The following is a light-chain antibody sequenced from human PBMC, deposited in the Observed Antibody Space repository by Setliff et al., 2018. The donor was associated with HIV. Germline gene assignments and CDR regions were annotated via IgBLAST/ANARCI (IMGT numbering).Light chain of an antibody. V-gene: IGLV2-14*03. J-gene: IGLJ1*01. Sequence: QSALTQPAFVSGSPRQSITISCTGTSSDVGGYNFVSWYQQHPGKAPKLIIYDVSNRPSGVSYRFSASKSGNTASLTISGLQAEDEADYYCSSYTSSNTYVFGTGTRAPS. CDR3: SSYTSSNTYV. CDR2: DVS. CDR1: SSDVGGYNF.